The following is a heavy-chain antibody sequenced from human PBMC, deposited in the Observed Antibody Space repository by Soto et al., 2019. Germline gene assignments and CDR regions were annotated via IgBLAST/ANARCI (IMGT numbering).Heavy chain of an antibody. CDR2: IFSNDEK. CDR3: ARLSAGSSGVYYYYGMDV. D-gene: IGHD6-6*01. Sequence: SGPTLVNPPETLTLTCTVSGFSLSNARMGVSWIRQPPGKALEWLAHIFSNDEKSYSTSLKSRLTISKDTSKSQVVLTMTNMDPVDTATYYCARLSAGSSGVYYYYGMDVWGQGATVTVSS. CDR1: GFSLSNARMG. J-gene: IGHJ6*02. V-gene: IGHV2-26*01.